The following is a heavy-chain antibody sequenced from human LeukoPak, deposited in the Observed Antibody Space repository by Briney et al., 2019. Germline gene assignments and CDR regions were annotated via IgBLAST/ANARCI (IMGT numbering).Heavy chain of an antibody. D-gene: IGHD1-26*01. V-gene: IGHV3-33*01. Sequence: GGSLRLSCAASGFTFSSYGMHWVRQAPGKGLEWVAVIRYDGSNKYYADSVKGRFTISRDNSKNTLYLQMNSLRAEDTAVYYCARLVGATGLDYWGQGTLVTVSS. CDR3: ARLVGATGLDY. CDR2: IRYDGSNK. J-gene: IGHJ4*02. CDR1: GFTFSSYG.